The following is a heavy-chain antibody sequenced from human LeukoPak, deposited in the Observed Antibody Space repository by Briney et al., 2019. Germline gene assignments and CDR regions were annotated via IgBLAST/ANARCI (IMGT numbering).Heavy chain of an antibody. CDR3: AKALPATAGIDY. Sequence: PGRSLRLSCAASGFTFSSYAMHWVRQAPGKGLEWVAVISYDGSNKYYADSVKGRFTISRDNSKNTLYLQMNSLRAEDTAVYYCAKALPATAGIDYWGQGTLVTVSS. V-gene: IGHV3-30-3*01. CDR1: GFTFSSYA. CDR2: ISYDGSNK. J-gene: IGHJ4*02. D-gene: IGHD1-1*01.